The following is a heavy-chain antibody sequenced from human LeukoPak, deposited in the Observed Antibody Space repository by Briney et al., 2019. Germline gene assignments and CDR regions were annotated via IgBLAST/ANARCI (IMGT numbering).Heavy chain of an antibody. CDR1: GHTFTVHY. CDR3: AREGQLGLDN. D-gene: IGHD1-1*01. J-gene: IGHJ1*01. CDR2: ITLNSGDT. Sequence: GASVKVSCKASGHTFTVHYTHWVRQGPGQGLEGLGWITLNSGDTHYAQKFQGRLTMTSDTSISTGYMELSRLQFDDTAVYYCAREGQLGLDNWGQGTLVTVSS. V-gene: IGHV1-2*02.